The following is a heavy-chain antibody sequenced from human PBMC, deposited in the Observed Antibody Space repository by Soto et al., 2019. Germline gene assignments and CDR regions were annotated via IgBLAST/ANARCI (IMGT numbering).Heavy chain of an antibody. CDR1: GFSFSTFE. CDR3: VKGGWLDY. CDR2: ISASGDTT. D-gene: IGHD2-15*01. Sequence: GGSLRLSCAASGFSFSTFEMSWVRQAPGKGLDWISFISASGDTTHYADSVKGRFTTSRDNSKNTLFLQMNSLRAEDTAVYYCVKGGWLDYWGKGALVTVSS. J-gene: IGHJ4*02. V-gene: IGHV3-23*01.